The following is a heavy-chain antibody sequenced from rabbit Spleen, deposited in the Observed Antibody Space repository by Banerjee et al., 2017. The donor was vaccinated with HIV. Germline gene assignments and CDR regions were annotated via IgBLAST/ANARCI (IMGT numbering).Heavy chain of an antibody. Sequence: QEQLEESGGDLVKPEGSLTLTCKASGFSFSSGYDMCWVRQAPGKGLEWIACIYTGNSKTYYASWAKGRFTISKTSSTTVTLQMTSLTAADTATYFCATGGYDGAISDGDFPDVFDPWGQGTLVTVS. CDR1: GFSFSSGYD. J-gene: IGHJ2*01. V-gene: IGHV1S45*01. CDR3: ATGGYDGAISDGDFPDVFDP. CDR2: IYTGNSKT. D-gene: IGHD2-1*01.